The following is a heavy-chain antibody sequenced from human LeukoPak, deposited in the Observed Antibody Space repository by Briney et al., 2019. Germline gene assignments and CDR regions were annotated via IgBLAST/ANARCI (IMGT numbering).Heavy chain of an antibody. D-gene: IGHD3-22*01. CDR2: MNPNSGNT. Sequence: GASVKVSCKASGYTFTSYDINWVRQATGQGLEWMGWMNPNSGNTGYAQKFQGRVTITRNTSISTAYMELSSLRSEDTAVYYCARGQGLKTMIVVVTKFDYWGQGTLVTVSS. CDR3: ARGQGLKTMIVVVTKFDY. V-gene: IGHV1-8*03. J-gene: IGHJ4*02. CDR1: GYTFTSYD.